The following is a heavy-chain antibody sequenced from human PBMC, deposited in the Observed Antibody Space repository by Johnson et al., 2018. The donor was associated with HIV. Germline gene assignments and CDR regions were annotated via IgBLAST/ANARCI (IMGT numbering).Heavy chain of an antibody. CDR2: ISNSASAI. J-gene: IGHJ3*02. D-gene: IGHD5-12*01. CDR1: GFIFSDYY. Sequence: QMQLVESGGGLVKPGGSLRLSCAASGFIFSDYYLTWIRQAPWKGLEWISYISNSASAIYYADSVKGRFTISRDNAKTSLYLQMNSLRVEDTAVYYCAREGLYSGYEPEDDAFDIWGQGTMVTVSS. CDR3: AREGLYSGYEPEDDAFDI. V-gene: IGHV3-11*01.